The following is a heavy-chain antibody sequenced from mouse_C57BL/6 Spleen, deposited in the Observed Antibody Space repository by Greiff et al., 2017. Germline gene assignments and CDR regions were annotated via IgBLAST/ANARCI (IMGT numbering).Heavy chain of an antibody. CDR3: ARPYGRTWFAY. CDR1: GYTFTSYW. CDR2: IHPNSGST. Sequence: QVQLQQSGAELVKPGASVKLSCKASGYTFTSYWMHWVKQRPGQGLEWIGMIHPNSGSTNYNEKFKSKATLTVDKSSSTAYMQLSSLTSEDSAVYYCARPYGRTWFAYWGQGTLVTVSA. D-gene: IGHD1-1*01. V-gene: IGHV1-64*01. J-gene: IGHJ3*01.